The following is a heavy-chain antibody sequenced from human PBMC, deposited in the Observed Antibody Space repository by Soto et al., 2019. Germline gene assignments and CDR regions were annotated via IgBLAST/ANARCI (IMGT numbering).Heavy chain of an antibody. CDR2: ISAYNGNT. V-gene: IGHV1-18*01. CDR3: ARSEYSSSGYYYYYGMDV. D-gene: IGHD6-6*01. Sequence: QVQLVQSGAEVKKPGASVKVSCKASGYTFTSYGISWVRQAPGQGLEWMGWISAYNGNTNYAQKLQGRVTMTTDTSTSTAYMELRSLRSDDTAVYYCARSEYSSSGYYYYYGMDVWGQGTTVTVSS. J-gene: IGHJ6*02. CDR1: GYTFTSYG.